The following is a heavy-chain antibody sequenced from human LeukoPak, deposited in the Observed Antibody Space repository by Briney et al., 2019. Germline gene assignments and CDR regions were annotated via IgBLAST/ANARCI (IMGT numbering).Heavy chain of an antibody. Sequence: ASVKVSCKASGYTFTGYYMHWVRQAPGQGLEWMGWINPNSGGTNYAQKFQGRVTMTRDTSISTAYMELSSLRSEDTAVYYCAASIAVAGTLDYWGQGTLVTVSS. CDR2: INPNSGGT. D-gene: IGHD6-19*01. V-gene: IGHV1-2*02. CDR3: AASIAVAGTLDY. J-gene: IGHJ4*02. CDR1: GYTFTGYY.